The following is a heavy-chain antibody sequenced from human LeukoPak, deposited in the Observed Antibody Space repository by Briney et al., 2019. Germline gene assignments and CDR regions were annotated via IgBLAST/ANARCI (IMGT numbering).Heavy chain of an antibody. CDR3: ASSSSGWMDY. D-gene: IGHD6-19*01. J-gene: IGHJ4*02. CDR1: GGSISSYY. CDR2: IYYSGST. V-gene: IGHV4-59*01. Sequence: SETLSLTCTVSGGSISSYYWSWIRQPPGKGLEWIGYIYYSGSTNYNPSLKSRVTISVDTSKNQFSLKLSSVTAADTAVYYCASSSSGWMDYWGQGTLVTVPS.